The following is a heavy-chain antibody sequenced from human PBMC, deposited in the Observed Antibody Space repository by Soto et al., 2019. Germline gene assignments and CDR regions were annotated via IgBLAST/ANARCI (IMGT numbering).Heavy chain of an antibody. CDR3: ARGSWRLGYCSGGSCYDFDY. V-gene: IGHV4-59*01. CDR2: IYYSGST. J-gene: IGHJ4*02. CDR1: GGSISSYY. D-gene: IGHD2-15*01. Sequence: ETLSLTCTVSGGSISSYYWSWIRQPPGKGLEWIGYIYYSGSTNYNPSLKSRVTISVDTSKNQFSLRLSSVTAADTAVYYCARGSWRLGYCSGGSCYDFDYWGQGTLVTVSS.